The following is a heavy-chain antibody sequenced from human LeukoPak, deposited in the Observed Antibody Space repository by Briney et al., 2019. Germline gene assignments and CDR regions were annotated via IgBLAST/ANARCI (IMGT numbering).Heavy chain of an antibody. CDR3: ARGPYGYTSSATLGSYNWFDP. CDR2: IYPGDSDS. CDR1: GYTFTNHW. Sequence: GESLRISCKGSGYTFTNHWIGWVRQMPGKGLEWMGIIYPGDSDSRYSPSFQDQVTMSVDKSISTAYLQWSSLKASDTAMYYCARGPYGYTSSATLGSYNWFDPWGQGSLVTVSS. J-gene: IGHJ5*02. V-gene: IGHV5-51*01. D-gene: IGHD2-2*02.